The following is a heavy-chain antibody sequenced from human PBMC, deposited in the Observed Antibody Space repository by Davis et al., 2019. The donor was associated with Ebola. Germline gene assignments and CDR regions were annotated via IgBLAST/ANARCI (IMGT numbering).Heavy chain of an antibody. CDR3: ASWGSTESY. Sequence: GESLKISCAGTGFRFNAYAMNWVRQAPGRGLEWVANINLDGRGTFVDSVKGRFSVSRDNAKNSVYLQMNSLRVEDTAVYYCASWGSTESYWGRGTLVTVSS. CDR2: INLDGRGT. V-gene: IGHV3-7*01. CDR1: GFRFNAYA. J-gene: IGHJ4*02. D-gene: IGHD3-16*01.